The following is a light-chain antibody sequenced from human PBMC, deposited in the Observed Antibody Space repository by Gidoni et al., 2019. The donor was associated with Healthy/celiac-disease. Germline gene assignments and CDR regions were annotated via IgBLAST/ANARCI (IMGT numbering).Light chain of an antibody. CDR2: AAS. CDR3: QQSYSTPPT. V-gene: IGKV1-39*01. CDR1: QSISSY. Sequence: IQMTKSPSSLSASVGDRVTITCRASQSISSYLNWYQQKPGKAPKLLIYAASSLQSGVPSRFSGSGSGTDFTLTISSLQPEDFATYYCQQSYSTPPTFGQGTKVEIK. J-gene: IGKJ1*01.